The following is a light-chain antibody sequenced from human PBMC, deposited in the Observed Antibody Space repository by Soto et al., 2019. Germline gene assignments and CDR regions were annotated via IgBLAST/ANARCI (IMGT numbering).Light chain of an antibody. CDR2: TAS. V-gene: IGKV1-8*01. CDR1: QGISSH. CDR3: QQYSSYPLT. Sequence: AIRMTQSPSSFSASTGDRVTITCRASQGISSHLAWYQVKSCKVPTLLIYTASYFESGVPTRFSYSGSETDFTLTISSLQSEDFAVYYCQQYSSYPLTFGGGTKVEIK. J-gene: IGKJ4*01.